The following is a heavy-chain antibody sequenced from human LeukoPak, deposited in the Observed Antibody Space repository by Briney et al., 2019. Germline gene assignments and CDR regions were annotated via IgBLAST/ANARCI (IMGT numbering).Heavy chain of an antibody. CDR1: GGSFSGYY. CDR2: IYYSGST. CDR3: ARIYDFWSGYYTGPLFDP. J-gene: IGHJ5*02. Sequence: SETLSLTCAVYGGSFSGYYWSWIRQPPGKGLEWIGYIYYSGSTNYNPSLKSRVTISVDTSKNQFSLKLSSVTAADTAVYYCARIYDFWSGYYTGPLFDPWGQGTLVTVSS. V-gene: IGHV4-59*08. D-gene: IGHD3-3*01.